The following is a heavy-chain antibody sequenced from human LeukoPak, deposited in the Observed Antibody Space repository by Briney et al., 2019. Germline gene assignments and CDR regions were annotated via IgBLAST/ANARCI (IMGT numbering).Heavy chain of an antibody. CDR3: ARRRSNYDFFFDY. D-gene: IGHD3-3*01. J-gene: IGHJ4*02. CDR1: GFTFSSYG. Sequence: PGGSLRLSCAASGFTFSSYGMHWVRQAPGKGLEWVAFIRYDGSNKYYADSVKGRFTISRDNAKNSLYLQMNSLRAEDTAVYYCARRRSNYDFFFDYWGQGTLVTVSS. CDR2: IRYDGSNK. V-gene: IGHV3-30*02.